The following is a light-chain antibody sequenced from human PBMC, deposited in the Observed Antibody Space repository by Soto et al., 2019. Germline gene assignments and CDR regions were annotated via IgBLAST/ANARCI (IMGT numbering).Light chain of an antibody. V-gene: IGKV3-11*01. CDR1: QSVGSN. CDR3: QQRSNWPLT. J-gene: IGKJ5*01. Sequence: EIVMTQSPATLSVSPGERVTLSCRARQSVGSNLAWYQQKPGQAPRLLIYDASNRATGIPARFSGSGSGTDFTLTISSLEPEDFAVYYCQQRSNWPLTFGQGTRLEIK. CDR2: DAS.